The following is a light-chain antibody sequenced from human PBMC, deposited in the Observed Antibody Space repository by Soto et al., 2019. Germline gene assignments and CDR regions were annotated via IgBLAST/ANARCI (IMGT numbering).Light chain of an antibody. CDR3: CSYAGAYYV. Sequence: QSALTQPRSVSGSLGQSVTISCTGTSTDVGGYNYVAWYQQDPDKAPKLMIYDVIKRPSGVPDRFSGSKSGNTASLTISGLQAEDEADHYCCSYAGAYYVFGSGTKLTVL. CDR1: STDVGGYNY. J-gene: IGLJ1*01. V-gene: IGLV2-11*01. CDR2: DVI.